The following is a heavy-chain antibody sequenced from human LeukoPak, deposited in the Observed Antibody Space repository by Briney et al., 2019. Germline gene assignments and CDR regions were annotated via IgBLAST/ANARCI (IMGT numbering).Heavy chain of an antibody. Sequence: PGGSLRLSCAASGFTFSSYSMNWVRQAPGKGLEWVSSISSSSSYIYYADSVKGRFTISRDNAKNSLYLQMNSLRAEDTAVYYCARDIMEMLGFDYWGQGALVTVS. CDR3: ARDIMEMLGFDY. V-gene: IGHV3-21*01. CDR2: ISSSSSYI. CDR1: GFTFSSYS. D-gene: IGHD3-16*01. J-gene: IGHJ4*02.